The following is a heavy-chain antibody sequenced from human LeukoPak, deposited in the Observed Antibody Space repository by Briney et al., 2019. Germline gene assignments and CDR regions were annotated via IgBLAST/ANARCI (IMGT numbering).Heavy chain of an antibody. CDR2: ISSSSSYI. D-gene: IGHD6-13*01. J-gene: IGHJ4*02. V-gene: IGHV3-21*01. Sequence: AGGSLRLSCAASGFTFSSYAMSWVRQAPGKGLEWVSSISSSSSYIYYADSVKGRFTISRDNAKNSLYLQMNSLRAEDTAVYYCARGAVSIAAAGTSDYWGQGTLVTVSS. CDR3: ARGAVSIAAAGTSDY. CDR1: GFTFSSYA.